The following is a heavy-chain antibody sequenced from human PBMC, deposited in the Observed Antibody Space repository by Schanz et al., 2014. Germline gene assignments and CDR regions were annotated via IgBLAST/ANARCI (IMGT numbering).Heavy chain of an antibody. CDR3: ASDYNYFETEAP. CDR1: GFTFSDYY. D-gene: IGHD3-16*01. V-gene: IGHV3-21*06. Sequence: EVQLVESGGGLVRPGGSLRLSCAASGFTFSDYYMTWIRQAPGKGLEWVSSINSRSNFIYYADSVKGRFTISRDNANNSLFLRMNSLRAEDTAVYYCASDYNYFETEAPWGQGTLVTVSS. CDR2: INSRSNFI. J-gene: IGHJ5*02.